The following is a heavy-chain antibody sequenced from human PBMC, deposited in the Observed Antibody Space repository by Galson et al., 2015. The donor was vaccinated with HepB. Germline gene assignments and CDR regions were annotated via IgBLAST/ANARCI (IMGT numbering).Heavy chain of an antibody. D-gene: IGHD5-12*01. CDR1: GFTFSSYW. CDR2: IKQDGSEK. V-gene: IGHV3-7*03. J-gene: IGHJ4*02. CDR3: AGGYGYSGYDHSDY. Sequence: SLRLSCAASGFTFSSYWMSWVRQAPGKGLEWVANIKQDGSEKYYVDSVKGRFTISRDNAKNSLYLQMNSLRAEDTAVYYCAGGYGYSGYDHSDYWGQGTLVTVSS.